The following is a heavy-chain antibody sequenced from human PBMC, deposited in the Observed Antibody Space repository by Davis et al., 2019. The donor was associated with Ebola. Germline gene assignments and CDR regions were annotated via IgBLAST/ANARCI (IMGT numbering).Heavy chain of an antibody. V-gene: IGHV3-30-3*01. J-gene: IGHJ6*03. CDR1: GFTFSSYA. Sequence: GESLKISCAASGFTFSSYAMHWVRQAPGKGLEWVAVISYDGSNKYYADSVKGRFTISRDNSKNTLYLQMNSLRAEDTAVYYCARFVSADLLYYYYYYMDVWGKGTTVTVSS. D-gene: IGHD2/OR15-2a*01. CDR3: ARFVSADLLYYYYYYMDV. CDR2: ISYDGSNK.